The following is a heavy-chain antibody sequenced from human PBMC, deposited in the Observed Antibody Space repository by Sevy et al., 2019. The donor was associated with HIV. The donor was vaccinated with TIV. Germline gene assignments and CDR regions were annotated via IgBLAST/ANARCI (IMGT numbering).Heavy chain of an antibody. D-gene: IGHD2-15*01. V-gene: IGHV3-21*01. CDR3: ARDQGYCSGGSCDYGMDV. CDR2: ISSSSSYI. J-gene: IGHJ6*02. CDR1: GFTFSSYS. Sequence: GGSLRLSCAASGFTFSSYSMNWVRQAPGKGLEWVSSISSSSSYIYYADSVKGRFTISRDNAKNSLYLQMNSLRAEDTAVYYCARDQGYCSGGSCDYGMDVWGQVTTVTVSS.